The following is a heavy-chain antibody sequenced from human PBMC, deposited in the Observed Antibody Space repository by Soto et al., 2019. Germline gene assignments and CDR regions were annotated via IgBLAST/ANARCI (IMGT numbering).Heavy chain of an antibody. D-gene: IGHD2-2*01. CDR2: IYPGDSDT. J-gene: IGHJ6*02. CDR3: ARPSYCSSTSCIDYYGMDV. Sequence: GDSLKISCKGSGYSFTSYWIGWVRQMPGKGLEWMGIIYPGDSDTRYSPSFQGQVTISADKSISTAYLQWSSLKASDTAMYYCARPSYCSSTSCIDYYGMDVWGQGTTVTVYS. CDR1: GYSFTSYW. V-gene: IGHV5-51*01.